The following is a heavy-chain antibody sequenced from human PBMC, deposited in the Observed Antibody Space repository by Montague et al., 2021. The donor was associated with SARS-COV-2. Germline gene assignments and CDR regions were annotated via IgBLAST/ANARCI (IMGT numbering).Heavy chain of an antibody. CDR3: TSETSNYKVSGGYYYAMDV. D-gene: IGHD5-24*01. CDR2: IYYTGDT. V-gene: IGHV4-31*02. Sequence: IYYTGDTDYSPSLKRRVTISIDTSKNHFSLRLTSVTAADTAVYYCTSETSNYKVSGGYYYAMDVWGRGASVTVSS. J-gene: IGHJ6*02.